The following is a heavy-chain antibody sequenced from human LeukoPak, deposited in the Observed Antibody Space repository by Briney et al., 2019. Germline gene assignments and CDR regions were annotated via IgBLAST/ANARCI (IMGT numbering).Heavy chain of an antibody. CDR1: GGSINSYY. J-gene: IGHJ2*01. Sequence: SENLSLTCTVSGGSINSYYWSWIRQPPGKGLEWIGYIYYSGSTNYNPSLKSRVTISVDTSKNQFSLKLSSVTAADTAVYYCARGYSSSWYLNWYFDLWGRGTLVTVSS. CDR3: ARGYSSSWYLNWYFDL. D-gene: IGHD6-13*01. V-gene: IGHV4-59*01. CDR2: IYYSGST.